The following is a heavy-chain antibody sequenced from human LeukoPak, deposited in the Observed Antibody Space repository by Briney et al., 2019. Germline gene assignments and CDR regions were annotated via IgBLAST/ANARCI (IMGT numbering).Heavy chain of an antibody. CDR1: GFNFNGYW. V-gene: IGHV3-53*01. D-gene: IGHD1-14*01. CDR2: LYSDGNT. CDR3: ARGVEPLAANTLAY. J-gene: IGHJ4*02. Sequence: GGSLRLSCVASGFNFNGYWMSWVRQAPGKGLEWVSVLYSDGNTKYADSVQGRFTISRDNSKNTLYLEMNSLSPDDTAVYYCARGVEPLAANTLAYWGQGTLVTVSS.